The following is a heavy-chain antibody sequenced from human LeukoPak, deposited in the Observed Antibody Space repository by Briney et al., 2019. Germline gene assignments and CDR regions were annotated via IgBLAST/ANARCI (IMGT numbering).Heavy chain of an antibody. CDR1: GFTFSSYA. J-gene: IGHJ4*02. CDR3: AKDDYSNYYFDY. D-gene: IGHD4-11*01. V-gene: IGHV3-23*01. Sequence: GGSLRLSCAASGFTFSSYAMSWVRQAPGKGLEWVSAISGSGVSTYYADSVKGRFTISRDNSKNTLYLQMNSLRAEDTAVYYCAKDDYSNYYFDYWGQGTLVTASS. CDR2: ISGSGVST.